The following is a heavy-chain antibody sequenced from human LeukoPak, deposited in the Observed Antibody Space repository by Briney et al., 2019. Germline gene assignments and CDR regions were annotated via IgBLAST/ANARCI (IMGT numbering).Heavy chain of an antibody. D-gene: IGHD2-21*02. Sequence: GGSLRLSCAASGFTFSNAWMSWVRQAPGKGLEWVGRIKSKTDGGTTDYAAPVKGRFTISRDDSKNTLYLQMNSLKTEDTAVYYCTTENVRAYCGGDCYSGAFDIWGQGTMVTVSS. CDR3: TTENVRAYCGGDCYSGAFDI. CDR2: IKSKTDGGTT. J-gene: IGHJ3*02. CDR1: GFTFSNAW. V-gene: IGHV3-15*01.